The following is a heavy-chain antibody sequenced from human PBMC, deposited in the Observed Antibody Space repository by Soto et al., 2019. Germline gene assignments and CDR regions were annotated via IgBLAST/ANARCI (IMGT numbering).Heavy chain of an antibody. V-gene: IGHV3-7*01. CDR3: VRGGSNYAS. J-gene: IGHJ4*02. CDR1: GFTFSDSW. D-gene: IGHD4-4*01. Sequence: PXGSLRVSCTSSGFTFSDSWMTLVRQAPGKGLEWVARIKPDESEKKYADSVKGRFSISRDNAKNSMYLQMDSLRGEDTAVYYCVRGGSNYASWGQGTLVTVSS. CDR2: IKPDESEK.